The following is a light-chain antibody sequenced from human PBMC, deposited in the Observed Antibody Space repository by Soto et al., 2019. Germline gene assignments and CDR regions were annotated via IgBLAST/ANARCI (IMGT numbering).Light chain of an antibody. CDR2: DAS. CDR3: QQYNSYPYT. CDR1: QSSSSW. Sequence: DIQRTQSPSTLSASVGDRVTITCRASQSSSSWLAWYQQKPGKAPKLLIYDASSLESVAPSRFSGSGSGTEFTLTISSLQPDDFATYYCQQYNSYPYTFGQGTKLEIK. J-gene: IGKJ2*01. V-gene: IGKV1-5*01.